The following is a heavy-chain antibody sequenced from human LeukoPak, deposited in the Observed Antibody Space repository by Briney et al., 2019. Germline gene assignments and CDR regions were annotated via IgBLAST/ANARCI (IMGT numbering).Heavy chain of an antibody. CDR3: ARKLLLGGNWFDP. CDR1: GGTFTSYA. Sequence: SVKVSCKTSGGTFTSYAITWVRQAPGQGLERMGKIIPISGTTNYAQKFQARVTFTADESTSTAYMELSSLRSEDTALYYCARKLLLGGNWFDPSGQGTLVTVSS. V-gene: IGHV1-69*13. D-gene: IGHD2-21*01. J-gene: IGHJ5*02. CDR2: IIPISGTT.